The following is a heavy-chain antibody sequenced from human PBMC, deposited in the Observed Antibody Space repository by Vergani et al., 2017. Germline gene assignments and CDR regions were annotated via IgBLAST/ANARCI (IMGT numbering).Heavy chain of an antibody. D-gene: IGHD4-11*01. CDR2: IGKDGINT. CDR3: AKYLRDSRDGLADS. CDR1: GFTFSNFG. V-gene: IGHV3-30*02. J-gene: IGHJ4*02. Sequence: QVQLVESAGGVVQPGGSLRLSCAASGFTFSNFGMHWIRQAPGKGLEWLAYIGKDGINTIYRDAVKGRVTFSRDNSKDILYLQMESLRSEDTALYYCAKYLRDSRDGLADSWGPGTLVSVSS.